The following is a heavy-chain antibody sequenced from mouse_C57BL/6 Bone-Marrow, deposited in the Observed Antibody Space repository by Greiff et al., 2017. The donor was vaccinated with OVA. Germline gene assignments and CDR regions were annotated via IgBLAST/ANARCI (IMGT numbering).Heavy chain of an antibody. V-gene: IGHV5-6*01. J-gene: IGHJ4*01. Sequence: VQLKESGGDLVKPGGSLKLSCAASGFTFSSYGMSWVRQTPDKRLEWVATISSGGSYTYYPDSVKGRFTISRDNAKNTLYLQMSSLKSEDTAMYYCARDYHGRGYYAMDYWGQGTSVTVSS. CDR3: ARDYHGRGYYAMDY. CDR2: ISSGGSYT. D-gene: IGHD1-1*01. CDR1: GFTFSSYG.